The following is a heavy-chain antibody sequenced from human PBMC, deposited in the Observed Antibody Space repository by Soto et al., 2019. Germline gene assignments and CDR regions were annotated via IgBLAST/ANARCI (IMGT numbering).Heavy chain of an antibody. CDR1: GFTFSSYS. CDR2: IYSGGST. D-gene: IGHD2-21*01. CDR3: ARVPRDFCGRECSSAN. Sequence: PGGSLRLSCAASGFTFSSYSMNWVRQAPGKGLEWVSVIYSGGSTYYADSVKGRFTISRDNPRNMLYLEMNSLSAEDTAMYYCARVPRDFCGRECSSANWGQGTQVTVSS. V-gene: IGHV3-66*02. J-gene: IGHJ4*02.